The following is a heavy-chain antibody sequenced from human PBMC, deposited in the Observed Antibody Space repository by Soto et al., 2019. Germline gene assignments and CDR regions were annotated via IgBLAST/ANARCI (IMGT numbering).Heavy chain of an antibody. CDR2: INHSGGT. J-gene: IGHJ4*02. CDR1: GGSFSCYY. Sequence: AETLSRTCAVYGGSFSCYYWSWIRQPPGKVLELIGEINHSGGTNYNPSLKSRVTISVDTSKNQVSLKMSSVTAADTAVYYCARFTSSVSMYPYWAQGTLVTVSS. CDR3: ARFTSSVSMYPY. V-gene: IGHV4-34*01. D-gene: IGHD2-2*01.